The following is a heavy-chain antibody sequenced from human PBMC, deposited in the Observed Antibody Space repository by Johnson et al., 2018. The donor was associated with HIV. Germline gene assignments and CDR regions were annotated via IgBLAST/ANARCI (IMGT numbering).Heavy chain of an antibody. CDR2: ISYDGSNK. J-gene: IGHJ3*02. CDR3: AREGFRGSGSYYNPDAFDI. V-gene: IGHV3-30-3*01. CDR1: GFTFSSYA. Sequence: VQLVESGGGVVQPGRSLRLSCAASGFTFSSYAMHWVRQAPGKGLEWVAVISYDGSNKYYADSVKGRFTISRDNSKNTLYLQMNSLRAEDTAVYYCAREGFRGSGSYYNPDAFDIWGQGTMVTVSS. D-gene: IGHD3-10*01.